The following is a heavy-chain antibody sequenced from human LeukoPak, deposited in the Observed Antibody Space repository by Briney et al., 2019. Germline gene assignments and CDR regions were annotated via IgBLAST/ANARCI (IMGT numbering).Heavy chain of an antibody. Sequence: GGSLRLSCAASGFTFSSYWMHWVRQAPGKGLVWVSRIKSDGSSIMYADSVKGRFTISRDNAKSTLYLQMNSPRAEDTAVYYCARDLDFGGYSNFDYWGQGTLVTVSS. CDR2: IKSDGSSI. D-gene: IGHD4-23*01. V-gene: IGHV3-74*03. J-gene: IGHJ4*02. CDR1: GFTFSSYW. CDR3: ARDLDFGGYSNFDY.